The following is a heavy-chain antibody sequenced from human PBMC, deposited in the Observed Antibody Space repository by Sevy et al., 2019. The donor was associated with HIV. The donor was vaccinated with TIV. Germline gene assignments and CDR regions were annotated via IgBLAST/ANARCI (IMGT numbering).Heavy chain of an antibody. D-gene: IGHD5-18*01. V-gene: IGHV4-38-2*02. CDR1: GYSISSGYY. Sequence: SETLSLTCAVSGYSISSGYYWGWIRQPPGKGLEWIGSIYHSGSTYYNPSLKSRVTISVDTTKNQFSLKLSSVTAADTAVYYCAREGRGYSYGQQSASVYYYYYGMDVWGQGTTVTVSS. J-gene: IGHJ6*02. CDR3: AREGRGYSYGQQSASVYYYYYGMDV. CDR2: IYHSGST.